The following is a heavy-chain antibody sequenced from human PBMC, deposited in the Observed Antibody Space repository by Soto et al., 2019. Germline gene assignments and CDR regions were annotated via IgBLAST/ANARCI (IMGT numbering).Heavy chain of an antibody. J-gene: IGHJ6*03. CDR3: ARQFTRYYYYMDV. V-gene: IGHV4-39*01. Sequence: QLQVQESGPGLVKPSETLSLTCTVSGGSISSSSYYWGWIRQPPGKGLEWIGSIYYSGTTYYNPSLKSRVTISVDTSKNQFSLKLSSVTAADTAVYYCARQFTRYYYYMDVWGKGTTVTVSS. CDR1: GGSISSSSYY. D-gene: IGHD3-10*01. CDR2: IYYSGTT.